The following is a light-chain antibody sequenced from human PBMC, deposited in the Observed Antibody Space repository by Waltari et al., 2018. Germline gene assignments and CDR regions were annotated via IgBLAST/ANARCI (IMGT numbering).Light chain of an antibody. Sequence: IQMTQSPSSLSASIGDRVTITCRASRYVTHFLAWYQQRPGNVPRLLIHSASTLQSGVPSRFSGSGSGTEFTLTIDSLQPEDLATYYCQNYDTAPFTFGPGTKVDLK. V-gene: IGKV1-27*01. J-gene: IGKJ3*01. CDR3: QNYDTAPFT. CDR2: SAS. CDR1: RYVTHF.